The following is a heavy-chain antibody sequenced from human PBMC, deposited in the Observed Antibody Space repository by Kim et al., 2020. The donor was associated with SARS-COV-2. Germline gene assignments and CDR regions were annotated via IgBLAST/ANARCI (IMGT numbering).Heavy chain of an antibody. Sequence: GGSLRLSCAASGFTFSCYGMHWVRQAPGKGLEWVAVISYDGSNKYYADSVKGRFTISRDNSKNTLYLQMNSLRAEDTAVYYCAKGYGGNSGYYFDYWGQGTLVTVSS. D-gene: IGHD2-21*02. CDR2: ISYDGSNK. CDR1: GFTFSCYG. J-gene: IGHJ4*02. V-gene: IGHV3-30*18. CDR3: AKGYGGNSGYYFDY.